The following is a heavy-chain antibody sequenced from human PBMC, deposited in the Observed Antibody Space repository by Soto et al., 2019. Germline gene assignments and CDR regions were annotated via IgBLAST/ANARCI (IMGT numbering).Heavy chain of an antibody. V-gene: IGHV4-39*07. D-gene: IGHD6-13*01. CDR3: AREGTSSWSGDYGMDV. J-gene: IGHJ6*02. CDR2: FYYSGVP. Sequence: SETLSLTCTVSGDSIRSSSHYWASNRQPPGKGLEWIGGFYYSGVPYYNPPLKSRVTMSVDTSNNQFFLKLNSVTAADTAVYYCAREGTSSWSGDYGMDVWGQGTMVT. CDR1: GDSIRSSSHY.